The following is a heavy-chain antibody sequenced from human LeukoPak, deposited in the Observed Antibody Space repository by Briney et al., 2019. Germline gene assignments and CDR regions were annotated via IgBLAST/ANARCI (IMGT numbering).Heavy chain of an antibody. CDR3: ARGLRGEYFDY. CDR2: IYHSGST. J-gene: IGHJ4*02. V-gene: IGHV4-30-2*01. CDR1: GGSISSGGYS. Sequence: SETLSLTCAVSGGSISSGGYSWSWIRQPPGKGLEWIGYIYHSGSTYYNPSLKSRVTISVDRSKNQFSLKLSSVTAADTAVYYCARGLRGEYFDYWGQGTLVTVSS.